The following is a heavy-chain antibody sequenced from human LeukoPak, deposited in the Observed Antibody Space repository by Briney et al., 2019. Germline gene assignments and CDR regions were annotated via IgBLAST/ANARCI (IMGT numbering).Heavy chain of an antibody. CDR1: GGSISSYY. V-gene: IGHV4-4*07. CDR3: ARGPYDFWSGYYRPFDY. J-gene: IGHJ4*02. Sequence: SETLSLTCTVSGGSISSYYWSWIRQPAGKGLEWIGRIYTSGSTNYNPSLKGRVTISVDTSKNQFSLKLSSVTAADTAVYYCARGPYDFWSGYYRPFDYWGQGTLVTVSS. CDR2: IYTSGST. D-gene: IGHD3-3*01.